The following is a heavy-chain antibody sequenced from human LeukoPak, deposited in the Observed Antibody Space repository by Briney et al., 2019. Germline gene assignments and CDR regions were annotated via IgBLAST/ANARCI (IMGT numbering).Heavy chain of an antibody. CDR3: ATKHDYGDLDAFDI. Sequence: TSETLSLTCTVSAGSISSNSYYWGWIRQPPGKGLQWIGSIYYSVSTYYNPSLKSRVTMSVDTSKNQFSLKLSSVTAADTAVYYCATKHDYGDLDAFDIWGQGTMVTVSS. V-gene: IGHV4-39*07. CDR2: IYYSVST. J-gene: IGHJ3*02. CDR1: AGSISSNSYY. D-gene: IGHD4-17*01.